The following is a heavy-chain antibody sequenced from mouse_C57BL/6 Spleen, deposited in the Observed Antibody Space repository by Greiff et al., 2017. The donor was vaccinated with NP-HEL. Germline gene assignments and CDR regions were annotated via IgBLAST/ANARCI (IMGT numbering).Heavy chain of an antibody. CDR2: ISYDGIN. D-gene: IGHD1-1*01. J-gene: IGHJ1*03. Sequence: ESGPGLVKPSQSLSLTCSVTGYSITSGYYWNWIRQFPGNKLEWMGYISYDGINNYNPSLKNRISITRDTSKNQFFLKLNSVTTEDTATYYCARIVATRDWYFDVWGTGTTVTVSS. V-gene: IGHV3-6*01. CDR3: ARIVATRDWYFDV. CDR1: GYSITSGYY.